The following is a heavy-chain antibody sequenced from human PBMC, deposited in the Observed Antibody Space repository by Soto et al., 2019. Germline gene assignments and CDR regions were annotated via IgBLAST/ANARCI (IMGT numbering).Heavy chain of an antibody. CDR3: ARGLGSSSVYYGMDA. D-gene: IGHD6-6*01. J-gene: IGHJ6*02. CDR2: ISSSSSYI. Sequence: GGSLRLSCAASGFTFSSYSMNWVRQAPGKGLEWVSSISSSSSYIYYADSVKGRLTISRDNAKNSLYLQMNSLRAEDTAVYYCARGLGSSSVYYGMDAWGQGTTVTVSS. CDR1: GFTFSSYS. V-gene: IGHV3-21*01.